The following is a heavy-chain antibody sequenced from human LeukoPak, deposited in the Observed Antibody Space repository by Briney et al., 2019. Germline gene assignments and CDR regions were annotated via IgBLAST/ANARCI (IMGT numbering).Heavy chain of an antibody. CDR2: INLNTGNT. CDR3: SRSRFVGNSDYFGN. CDR1: GFTFISYD. Sequence: ASVKVSCKASGFTFISYDIYWVRQATGQGLEWMGRINLNTGNTGYTQNFQGRVTMNRNTSISTTHMELSSLISEDTAVYYCSRSRFVGNSDYFGNWGQGTLVTVSS. D-gene: IGHD2/OR15-2a*01. V-gene: IGHV1-8*01. J-gene: IGHJ4*02.